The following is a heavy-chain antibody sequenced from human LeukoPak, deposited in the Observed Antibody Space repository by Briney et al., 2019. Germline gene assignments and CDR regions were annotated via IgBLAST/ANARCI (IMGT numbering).Heavy chain of an antibody. CDR2: ISHDGSNK. V-gene: IGHV3-33*05. D-gene: IGHD7-27*01. CDR1: GFTFSSYG. Sequence: GGSLRLSCAASGFTFSSYGMHWVRQAPGKGLEWVAVISHDGSNKDYPDSVKGRFAISRDNSKNTLYLQMNRLRAEDTAVYYCAKDKLGTSSLPFDYWGQGTLVTVSS. J-gene: IGHJ4*02. CDR3: AKDKLGTSSLPFDY.